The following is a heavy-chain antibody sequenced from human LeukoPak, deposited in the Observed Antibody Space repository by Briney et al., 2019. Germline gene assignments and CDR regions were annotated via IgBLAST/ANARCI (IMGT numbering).Heavy chain of an antibody. V-gene: IGHV3-21*01. J-gene: IGHJ4*02. CDR3: ARGSAGYDY. D-gene: IGHD6-13*01. CDR2: ISSGSNYI. Sequence: GGSLRLSCADSAFTFSDFGMHWVRQAPGKGLEWVSSISSGSNYIYYADSVKGRFTISRDNAQNSLYLQMNSLRAEDTAVYYCARGSAGYDYWGQGTLVTVSS. CDR1: AFTFSDFG.